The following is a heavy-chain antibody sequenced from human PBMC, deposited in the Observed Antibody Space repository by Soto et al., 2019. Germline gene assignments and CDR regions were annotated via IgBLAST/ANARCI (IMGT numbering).Heavy chain of an antibody. CDR2: INAGNGST. J-gene: IGHJ4*02. D-gene: IGHD3-22*01. Sequence: GASVKVSCKASGYTFTSYAMHWVRQAPGQRLEWMGWINAGNGSTYYADSVKGRFTISRDNSKNTLYLQMNSLRAEDTAVYYCAEFKDYYDSSGYYSWGQGTLVTVSS. CDR3: AEFKDYYDSSGYYS. V-gene: IGHV1-3*01. CDR1: GYTFTSYA.